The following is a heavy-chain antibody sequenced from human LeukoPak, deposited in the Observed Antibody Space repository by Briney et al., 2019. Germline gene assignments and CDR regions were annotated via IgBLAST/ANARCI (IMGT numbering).Heavy chain of an antibody. CDR2: ISGSGGST. CDR1: GFTFSSYG. V-gene: IGHV3-23*01. J-gene: IGHJ5*02. Sequence: GGSLRLSCAASGFTFSSYGMSWVRQAPGKGLEWVSAISGSGGSTYYADSVKGRFTISRDNSKNTLYLQMNSLRAEDTAVYYCARGGHNWFDPWGQGTLVTVSS. CDR3: ARGGHNWFDP.